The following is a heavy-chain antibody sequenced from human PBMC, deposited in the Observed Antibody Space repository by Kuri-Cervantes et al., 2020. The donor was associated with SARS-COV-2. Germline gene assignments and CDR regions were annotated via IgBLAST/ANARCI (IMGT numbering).Heavy chain of an antibody. J-gene: IGHJ6*03. D-gene: IGHD2-2*01. Sequence: GSLRLSCTVSGGSISSHYGSWIRQPPGKGLEWIGYIYYSGSTNYNPSLKSRVTISVDTSKNQFSLKLSSVTAAGTAVYYCARGYGSTFMDVWGKGTTVTVSS. CDR1: GGSISSHY. CDR2: IYYSGST. V-gene: IGHV4-59*11. CDR3: ARGYGSTFMDV.